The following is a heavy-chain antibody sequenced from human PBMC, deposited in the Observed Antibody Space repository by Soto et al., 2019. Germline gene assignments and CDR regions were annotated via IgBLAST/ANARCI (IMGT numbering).Heavy chain of an antibody. CDR1: DFAFSTYN. Sequence: EVNLVESGGGQVQPGGSLRLSCVASDFAFSTYNMNWVRQAPGKGLEWVSYISRRSNTIYYADSVKGRFTISRDNAKNSLYLQMNSLRDEDTAMYFCVRVPLVWSFDSWGQGALVTVFS. J-gene: IGHJ4*02. D-gene: IGHD2-21*01. V-gene: IGHV3-48*02. CDR3: VRVPLVWSFDS. CDR2: ISRRSNTI.